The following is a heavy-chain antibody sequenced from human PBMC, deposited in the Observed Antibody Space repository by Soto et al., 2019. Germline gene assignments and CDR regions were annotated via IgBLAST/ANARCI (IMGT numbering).Heavy chain of an antibody. J-gene: IGHJ5*02. Sequence: EVQLMESGGNLVQPGGSLRLSCAGSGFNFGGFGMYWFRQAPGKGLEFVSAVDSSGGYTYYDDSVKGRFTIPRDNYKNTVYLQMGSLRTGDMAVYYCGRSLAGIGQKWLEPWGQGTLVTVSS. CDR2: VDSSGGYT. V-gene: IGHV3-64*07. CDR1: GFNFGGFG. CDR3: GRSLAGIGQKWLEP. D-gene: IGHD3-3*02.